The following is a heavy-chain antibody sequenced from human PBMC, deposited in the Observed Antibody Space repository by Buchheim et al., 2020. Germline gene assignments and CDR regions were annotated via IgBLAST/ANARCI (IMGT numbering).Heavy chain of an antibody. J-gene: IGHJ4*02. Sequence: ELQLVESGGGLVQPGGSLRLSCAASRFTSSTYWMNWVRQAPGKGLEWVASIKQDDSEKYYVGSVKGRFTISRDNAKNSLYLQMNSLRAEDTAVYYCASSYNWNHGSKFDYWGQGTL. D-gene: IGHD1-14*01. CDR1: RFTSSTYW. V-gene: IGHV3-7*01. CDR2: IKQDDSEK. CDR3: ASSYNWNHGSKFDY.